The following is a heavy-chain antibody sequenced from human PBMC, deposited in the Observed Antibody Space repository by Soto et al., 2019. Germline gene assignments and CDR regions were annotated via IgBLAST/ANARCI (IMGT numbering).Heavy chain of an antibody. CDR1: GVTFSNAW. CDR3: TTVSPVGPEWLLPDYYYYGMDV. D-gene: IGHD3-3*01. Sequence: GGSLRISCAACGVTFSNAWMNGVRQAPGKGLEWVGRIKSKTDGGTTDYAAPVKGRFTISRDDSKNTLYLQMNSLKTEDTAVYYCTTVSPVGPEWLLPDYYYYGMDVWGQGTTVTVSS. J-gene: IGHJ6*02. V-gene: IGHV3-15*07. CDR2: IKSKTDGGTT.